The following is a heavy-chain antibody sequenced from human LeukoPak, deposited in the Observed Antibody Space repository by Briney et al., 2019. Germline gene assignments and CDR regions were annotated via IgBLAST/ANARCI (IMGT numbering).Heavy chain of an antibody. CDR1: GGSISSSSYY. D-gene: IGHD3-22*01. V-gene: IGHV4-39*01. CDR2: IYYSGST. Sequence: SETLSLTCTVSGGSISSSSYYWGWIRQPPGKGLEWIGSIYYSGSTYYNPSLKSRVTISVDTSKNQFSLKLSSVTAADTAVYYCASLSDYYDSSGYYFDYWGQGTLVTVSS. CDR3: ASLSDYYDSSGYYFDY. J-gene: IGHJ4*02.